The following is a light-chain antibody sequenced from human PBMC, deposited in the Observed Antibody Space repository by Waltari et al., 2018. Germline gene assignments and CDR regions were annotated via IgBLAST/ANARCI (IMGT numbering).Light chain of an antibody. CDR2: EVT. CDR1: SSYICAYYD. J-gene: IGLJ2*01. Sequence: QSALTQPPSASGSPGHAVTIPCTRTSSYICAYYDVSWYQQYSGKAPKLLIYEVTKRPSGVPGRFSGSKSGYTASLTVSGLQPEDEADYYCSSYAGNNILIFGGGTKLTVL. CDR3: SSYAGNNILI. V-gene: IGLV2-8*01.